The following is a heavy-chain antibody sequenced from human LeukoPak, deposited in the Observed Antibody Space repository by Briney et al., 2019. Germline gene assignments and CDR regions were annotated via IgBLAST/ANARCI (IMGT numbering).Heavy chain of an antibody. V-gene: IGHV4-34*01. CDR3: AGHDLGRNYYGSGAVDY. J-gene: IGHJ4*02. Sequence: SETLSLTCAVYGGSFSGYYWSWIRQPPGKGLEWIGEINHSGSTNYNPSLKSRVTISVDTSKNQFSLKLSSVTAADTAVYYCAGHDLGRNYYGSGAVDYWGQGTLVTVSS. D-gene: IGHD3-10*01. CDR1: GGSFSGYY. CDR2: INHSGST.